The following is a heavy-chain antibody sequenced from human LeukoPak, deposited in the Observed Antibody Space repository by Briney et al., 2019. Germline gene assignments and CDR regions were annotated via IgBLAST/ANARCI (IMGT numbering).Heavy chain of an antibody. CDR3: ARRSGYDYGYYGMDV. J-gene: IGHJ6*02. CDR1: GGSISSYY. Sequence: SETLSLTCTVSGGSISSYYWSWIRQPPGKGLEWIGYIYYSGSTNYNPSLKSRVTIPVDTSKNQFSLKLSSVTAADTAVYYCARRSGYDYGYYGMDVWGQGTTVTVSS. D-gene: IGHD5-12*01. CDR2: IYYSGST. V-gene: IGHV4-59*08.